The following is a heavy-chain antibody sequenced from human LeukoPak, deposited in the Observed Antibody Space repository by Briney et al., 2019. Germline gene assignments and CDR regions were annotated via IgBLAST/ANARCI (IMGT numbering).Heavy chain of an antibody. CDR1: GGSISSSSYY. V-gene: IGHV4-39*01. D-gene: IGHD4-17*01. CDR2: IYYSGST. J-gene: IGHJ3*02. Sequence: SETLSLTCPVSGGSISSSSYYWGWIRQPPGKGLEWIGSIYYSGSTYYNPSLKSRVTISVDTSKNQFSLKLSSVTAADTAVYYCAGGYYGDYSRGAFDIWGQGTMVTVSS. CDR3: AGGYYGDYSRGAFDI.